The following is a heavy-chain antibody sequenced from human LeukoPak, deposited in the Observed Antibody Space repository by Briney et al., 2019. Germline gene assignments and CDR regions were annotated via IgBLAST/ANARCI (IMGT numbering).Heavy chain of an antibody. CDR1: GYTFTSYG. Sequence: VASVKVSCKASGYTFTSYGISWVRQAPGQGLEWMGWISAYNGNTNYAQKLQGRVTMTTDTSTSTAYMELRSLRSDDTAVYYCARDGCSSTSCKGGWFDPWGQGTLVTAS. J-gene: IGHJ5*02. CDR3: ARDGCSSTSCKGGWFDP. V-gene: IGHV1-18*01. D-gene: IGHD2-2*01. CDR2: ISAYNGNT.